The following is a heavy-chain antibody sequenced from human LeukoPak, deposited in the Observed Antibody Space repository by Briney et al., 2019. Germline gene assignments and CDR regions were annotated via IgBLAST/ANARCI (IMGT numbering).Heavy chain of an antibody. V-gene: IGHV3-33*06. CDR1: GFTFSSYG. D-gene: IGHD3-3*01. Sequence: GRSLRLSCAASGFTFSSYGMHWARQAPGKGLEWVAVIWYDGSNKYYADSVKGRFTISRDNSKNTLYLQMNSLRAEDTAVYYCAKARTHFFGVGAFDIWGQGTMVTVSS. J-gene: IGHJ3*02. CDR2: IWYDGSNK. CDR3: AKARTHFFGVGAFDI.